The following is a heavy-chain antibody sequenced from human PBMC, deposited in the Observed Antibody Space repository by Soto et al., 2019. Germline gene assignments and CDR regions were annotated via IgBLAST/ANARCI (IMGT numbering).Heavy chain of an antibody. V-gene: IGHV3-7*01. Sequence: EGQLVESGGDLVQPGGSLRLSCEASGFSFSNYWMSWVRQAPGKGLEWVANIKQDGSERRYLDSVKGRFTISRDNAKNSLYLQMHSLRVEDTAVYYCARDDFWGGDCFHLWGQGSLVTVSS. J-gene: IGHJ1*01. CDR1: GFSFSNYW. CDR3: ARDDFWGGDCFHL. D-gene: IGHD3-3*01. CDR2: IKQDGSER.